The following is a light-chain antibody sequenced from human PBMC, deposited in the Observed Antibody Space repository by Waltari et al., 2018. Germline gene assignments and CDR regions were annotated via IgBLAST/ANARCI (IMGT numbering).Light chain of an antibody. J-gene: IGLJ3*02. CDR3: QTGGHGTWV. Sequence: QLVLTQSPSASASLGAPAKLTSTLSSGHSTNIIAWLNQQPEKGPRYLMNVNSDRRHNKGVGIPDRFSGSSSGAERYLTIASPQSEDEADYYCQTGGHGTWVFGGGTRLTVL. CDR1: SGHSTNI. V-gene: IGLV4-69*01. CDR2: VNSDRRH.